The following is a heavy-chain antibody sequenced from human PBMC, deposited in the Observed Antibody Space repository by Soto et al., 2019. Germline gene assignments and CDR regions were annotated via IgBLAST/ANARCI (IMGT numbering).Heavy chain of an antibody. D-gene: IGHD6-6*01. CDR1: GYTFTSYG. CDR3: AKDDPVYSSSSGFDY. J-gene: IGHJ4*02. V-gene: IGHV1-18*01. Sequence: QVQLVQSGAEVKKPGASVKVSCKASGYTFTSYGISWVRQAPGQGLEWMGWISAYIGNTNYAQKLQGRVTMTTDTSTSTAFMELRSLSSDDTAVYYCAKDDPVYSSSSGFDYWGQGTLVTVSS. CDR2: ISAYIGNT.